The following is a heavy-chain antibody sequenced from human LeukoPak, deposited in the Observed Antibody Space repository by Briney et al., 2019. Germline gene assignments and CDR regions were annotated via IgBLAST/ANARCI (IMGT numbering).Heavy chain of an antibody. V-gene: IGHV4-39*01. Sequence: WETLSLTCNVSGGSISSSSYYWGWIRQPPGKGLEWIGGIDYSGSTYYSPSLKSRVTISVDTSKNQLSLKLSSVTAADTAVYYCARPGDFCYDSSGITGWFAPWGQGTLVTVSS. CDR2: IDYSGST. CDR3: ARPGDFCYDSSGITGWFAP. CDR1: GGSISSSSYY. J-gene: IGHJ5*02. D-gene: IGHD3-22*01.